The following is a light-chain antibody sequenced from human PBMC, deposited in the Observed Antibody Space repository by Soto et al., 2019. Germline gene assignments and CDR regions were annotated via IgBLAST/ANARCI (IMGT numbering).Light chain of an antibody. Sequence: DIRMTQSPSTLSASVGDRVTITCRASQSISIWLAWYQQNPGKAHNLLIYKTSILQTGLPSSFTDSRSGTEFTLTLSSLQPHDFPPSYSQHWNDYSWTFGQGTKVQVK. V-gene: IGKV1-5*03. CDR1: QSISIW. CDR3: QHWNDYSWT. CDR2: KTS. J-gene: IGKJ1*01.